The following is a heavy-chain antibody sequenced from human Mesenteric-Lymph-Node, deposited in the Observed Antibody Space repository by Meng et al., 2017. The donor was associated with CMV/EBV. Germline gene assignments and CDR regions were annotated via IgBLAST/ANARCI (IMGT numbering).Heavy chain of an antibody. CDR2: ISAYNGNT. Sequence: ASVKVSCKASGYTFTSYGISWVRQAPGQGLEWMGWISAYNGNTNYAQKLQGRVTMTTDTSTSTAYMELRSLRSDDTAVYYCARGRYYDILTGYSGYYGMDVWGQGTTVTAP. J-gene: IGHJ6*02. V-gene: IGHV1-18*01. CDR1: GYTFTSYG. CDR3: ARGRYYDILTGYSGYYGMDV. D-gene: IGHD3-9*01.